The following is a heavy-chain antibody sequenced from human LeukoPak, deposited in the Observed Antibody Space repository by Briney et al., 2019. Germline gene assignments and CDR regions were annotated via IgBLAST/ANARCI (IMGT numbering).Heavy chain of an antibody. CDR3: ARGGLRPNDLDY. CDR1: GFTFSSYG. V-gene: IGHV3-33*01. D-gene: IGHD1-1*01. Sequence: GGSLRLSCAASGFTFSSYGMHWVRQAPGKGLEWVAVIWYDGSNKYYADSVKGRFTISRDNSKNTLYLQMNSLRAEDTAVYYCARGGLRPNDLDYWGQGTLVTVSS. CDR2: IWYDGSNK. J-gene: IGHJ4*02.